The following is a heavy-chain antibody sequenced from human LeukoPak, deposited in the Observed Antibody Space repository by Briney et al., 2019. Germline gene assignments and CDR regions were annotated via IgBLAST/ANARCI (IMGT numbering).Heavy chain of an antibody. CDR1: GFTFSSYA. CDR2: ISYDGSNK. J-gene: IGHJ4*02. V-gene: IGHV3-30-3*01. D-gene: IGHD3-16*02. CDR3: ARDLYDYVWGSYRFVFDY. Sequence: PGGSLRLSCAASGFTFSSYAMHWVRQAPGKGLEWVAVISYDGSNKYYADSVKGRFTISRDNSKNTLYLQMNSLRAEDTAVYYCARDLYDYVWGSYRFVFDYWGQGTLVTVSS.